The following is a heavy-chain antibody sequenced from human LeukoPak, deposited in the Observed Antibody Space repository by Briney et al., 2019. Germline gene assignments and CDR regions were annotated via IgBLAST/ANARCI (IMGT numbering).Heavy chain of an antibody. D-gene: IGHD2-2*02. J-gene: IGHJ4*02. Sequence: PGGSLRLSCAASGFTFSNHEMNWVRQAPGKGLEGVSYISSSGSTIYYADSVKGRFTISRDNANNSLYLQMNSLRAEDTAVYYCARDHNGPYTFDYWGQGTLVTVSS. V-gene: IGHV3-48*03. CDR2: ISSSGSTI. CDR3: ARDHNGPYTFDY. CDR1: GFTFSNHE.